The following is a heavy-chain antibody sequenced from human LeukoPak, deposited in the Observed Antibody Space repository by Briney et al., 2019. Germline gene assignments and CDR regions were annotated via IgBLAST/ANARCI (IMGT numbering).Heavy chain of an antibody. D-gene: IGHD3-9*01. V-gene: IGHV1-8*01. Sequence: ASVKVSCKASGYTFTSYDINWVRQATGQGLEWMGWMNPNSGNTGYAQKFQGRVTMTGNTSISTAYMELSSLGSEDTAVYYCARGHYDILTGYESIFDYWGQGTLVTVSS. J-gene: IGHJ4*02. CDR1: GYTFTSYD. CDR3: ARGHYDILTGYESIFDY. CDR2: MNPNSGNT.